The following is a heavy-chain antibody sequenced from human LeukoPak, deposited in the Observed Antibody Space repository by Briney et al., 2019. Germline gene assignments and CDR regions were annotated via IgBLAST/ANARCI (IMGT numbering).Heavy chain of an antibody. CDR3: ARDDNSGYYSGP. D-gene: IGHD3-22*01. J-gene: IGHJ5*02. CDR1: GDTFIDYY. Sequence: ASVKVSCKASGDTFIDYYIHWVRQAPGQGLEWMGRINPSSGGTNYAQKFQGRVTMTRDTSISTAYMELSRLRSDDTAVYYCARDDNSGYYSGPWGQGTLVTVSS. V-gene: IGHV1-2*06. CDR2: INPSSGGT.